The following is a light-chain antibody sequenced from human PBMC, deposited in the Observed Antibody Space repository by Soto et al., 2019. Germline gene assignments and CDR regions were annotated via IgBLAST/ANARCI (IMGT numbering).Light chain of an antibody. J-gene: IGLJ1*01. V-gene: IGLV2-14*01. CDR2: EVS. Sequence: QSVLTQPASVSGSPGQSITVSCTGTSSDVGGYKYVSWYQQHPGKAPKLLIYEVSNRPSGVSNRFSGSKSANTASLTISGLLAEDEADYYCSSYTSDFRRVFGTGTKVTVL. CDR3: SSYTSDFRRV. CDR1: SSDVGGYKY.